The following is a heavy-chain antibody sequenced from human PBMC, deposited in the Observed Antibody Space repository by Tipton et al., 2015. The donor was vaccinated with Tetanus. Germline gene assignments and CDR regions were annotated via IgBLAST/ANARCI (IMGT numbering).Heavy chain of an antibody. V-gene: IGHV4-34*01. D-gene: IGHD2-21*02. CDR3: ARIPNEYCGGDCYERYFFDY. CDR1: GGSFSGYY. Sequence: AGLVKPSETLSLTCGVYGGSFSGYYWSWIRQPPGKGLEWIGEINHSGSTNHNPSLKSRVTISVDRSKNQFSLELSSVTAADTAVYYCARIPNEYCGGDCYERYFFDYWGQGTLVTVSS. J-gene: IGHJ4*02. CDR2: INHSGST.